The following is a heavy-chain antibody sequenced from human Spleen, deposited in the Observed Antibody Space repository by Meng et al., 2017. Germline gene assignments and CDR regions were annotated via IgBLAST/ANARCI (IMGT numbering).Heavy chain of an antibody. J-gene: IGHJ4*02. CDR2: IYYSGST. Sequence: VPLQESGPGLVRPSETLSLPCTVSGGSVSSGSYYWSWIRQPPGKGLEWIGYIYYSGSTNYNPSLKSRVTISVDTSKNQFSLKLSSVTAADTAVYYCARQTKYDFWIIHWGQGTLVTVSS. CDR1: GGSVSSGSYY. CDR3: ARQTKYDFWIIH. D-gene: IGHD3-3*01. V-gene: IGHV4-61*01.